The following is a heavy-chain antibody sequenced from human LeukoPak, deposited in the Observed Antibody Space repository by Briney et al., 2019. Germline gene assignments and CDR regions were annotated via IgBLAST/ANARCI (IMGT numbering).Heavy chain of an antibody. CDR2: IYSGGSA. CDR1: GFSVSSNY. D-gene: IGHD1-26*01. V-gene: IGHV3-53*01. J-gene: IGHJ4*02. CDR3: ARGVGTTFYFDY. Sequence: GGSLRLSCAASGFSVSSNYMSRVRQAPGKGLEWVSVIYSGGSAYYADSVKGRFTISRDNSKNTLYLQMNSLRAEDTAIYYCARGVGTTFYFDYWGQGTLVTVSS.